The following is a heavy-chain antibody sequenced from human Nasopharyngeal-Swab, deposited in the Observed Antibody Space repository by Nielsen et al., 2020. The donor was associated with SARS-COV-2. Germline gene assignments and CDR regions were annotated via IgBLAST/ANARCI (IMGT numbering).Heavy chain of an antibody. Sequence: VRQAPGKGLEWVSVIYSGGSTYYADSVKGRFTISRDNSKNTLYLQMNSLRAEDTAVYYCAGAVAGTGWDYWGQGTLVTVSS. D-gene: IGHD6-19*01. J-gene: IGHJ4*02. CDR2: IYSGGST. CDR3: AGAVAGTGWDY. V-gene: IGHV3-53*01.